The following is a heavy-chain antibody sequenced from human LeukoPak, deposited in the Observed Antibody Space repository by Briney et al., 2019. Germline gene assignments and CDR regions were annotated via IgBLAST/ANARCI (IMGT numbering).Heavy chain of an antibody. CDR1: GGSIISSNYY. Sequence: SETLSLICTVSGGSIISSNYYWGWIRQTPGKGLEGIGSIYYSGSTYYNPSLKSRVTISTDTSKNLFSLKMNSVTAADTAVYYCASINESRFRSLDCWGQGTLVTVSS. CDR2: IYYSGST. D-gene: IGHD3-3*01. V-gene: IGHV4-39*07. CDR3: ASINESRFRSLDC. J-gene: IGHJ4*02.